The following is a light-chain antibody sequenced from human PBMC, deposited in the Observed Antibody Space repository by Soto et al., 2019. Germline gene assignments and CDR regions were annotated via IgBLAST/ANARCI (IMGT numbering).Light chain of an antibody. CDR3: AAWDDSLNGVV. Sequence: QSVLTQPPSVSEAPRQRVTISCSGSSSNIGNNAVNWYQQLPGKAPKLLIYYDDLLPSGVSDRFSGSKSGTSASLAISGLQSDDQADYHCAAWDDSLNGVVFGGGTQLTVL. CDR2: YDD. CDR1: SSNIGNNA. J-gene: IGLJ2*01. V-gene: IGLV1-36*01.